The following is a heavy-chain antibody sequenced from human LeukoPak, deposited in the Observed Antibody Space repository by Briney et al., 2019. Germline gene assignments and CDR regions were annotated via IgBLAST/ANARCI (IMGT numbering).Heavy chain of an antibody. Sequence: SETLSLTCTVSGGSISSSSYYWGWIRQPPGKGLEWIGSIYYSGSTYYNPSLKSRVTISVDMSKNQFSLKLSSVTAADTAVYYCAKVGITMVREGFDPWGQGTLVTVSS. V-gene: IGHV4-39*07. CDR1: GGSISSSSYY. J-gene: IGHJ5*02. CDR2: IYYSGST. CDR3: AKVGITMVREGFDP. D-gene: IGHD3-10*01.